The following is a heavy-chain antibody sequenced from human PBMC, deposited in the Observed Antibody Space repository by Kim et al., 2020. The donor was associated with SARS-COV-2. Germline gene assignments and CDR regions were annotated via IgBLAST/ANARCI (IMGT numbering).Heavy chain of an antibody. J-gene: IGHJ5*01. D-gene: IGHD6-19*01. CDR1: GFTFSSYA. CDR2: MSRTGGST. Sequence: GGSLRLSCAASGFTFSSYAMTWVRQAPGKGLEWVSTMSRTGGSTYYADSVKGRFTISRDNSKNTLYLQMTSLRAEDTAVYYCAKVITVWGCSGWYGDWF. CDR3: AKVITVWGCSGWYGDWF. V-gene: IGHV3-23*01.